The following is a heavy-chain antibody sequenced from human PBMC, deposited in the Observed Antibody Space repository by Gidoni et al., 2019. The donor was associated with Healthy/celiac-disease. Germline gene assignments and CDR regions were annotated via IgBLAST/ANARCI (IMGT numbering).Heavy chain of an antibody. V-gene: IGHV3-23*04. J-gene: IGHJ6*02. Sequence: EVQLVESGGGLVQPGGSLRLSCAASGFTVSSYAMSWVRQAPGKGLGWVSAISGSGGSTYYADSVKGRFTISRDNSKNTLYLQMNSLRSEDTAVYYCAKDRSSTSFYYYGMDVWGQGTTVTVSS. CDR3: AKDRSSTSFYYYGMDV. D-gene: IGHD2-2*01. CDR2: ISGSGGST. CDR1: GFTVSSYA.